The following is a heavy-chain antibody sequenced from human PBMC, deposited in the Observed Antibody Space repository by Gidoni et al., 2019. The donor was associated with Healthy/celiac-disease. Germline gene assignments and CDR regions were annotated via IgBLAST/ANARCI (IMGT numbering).Heavy chain of an antibody. J-gene: IGHJ6*02. D-gene: IGHD4-17*01. CDR2: IYHSGST. Sequence: GLEWIGEIYHSGSTNYNPSLKSRVTISVDKSKNQFSLKLSYVTAADTAVYYCASQRTVTPSHYYGMDVWGQGTTVTVSS. V-gene: IGHV4-4*02. CDR3: ASQRTVTPSHYYGMDV.